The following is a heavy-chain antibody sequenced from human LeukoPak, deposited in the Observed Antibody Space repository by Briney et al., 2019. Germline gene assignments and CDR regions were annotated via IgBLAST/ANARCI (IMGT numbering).Heavy chain of an antibody. CDR1: GGSIRSGDYY. CDR2: IYYSGST. CDR3: ASVSGGVVVPAANLGFYYYYGMDV. Sequence: PSETLSLTCTVSGGSIRSGDYYWSWIRQHPGKGLEWIGYIYYSGSTYYNPSLKSRVTISVDTSKNQFSLKLSSVTAADTAVYYCASVSGGVVVPAANLGFYYYYGMDVWGKGTTVTVSS. D-gene: IGHD2-2*01. J-gene: IGHJ6*04. V-gene: IGHV4-30-4*08.